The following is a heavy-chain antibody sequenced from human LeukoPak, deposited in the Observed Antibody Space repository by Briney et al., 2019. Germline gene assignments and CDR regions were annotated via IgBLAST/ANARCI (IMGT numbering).Heavy chain of an antibody. CDR1: GFTFKDYA. CDR2: ISWDGGFT. V-gene: IGHV3-43*02. Sequence: GGSLRLSCAASGFTFKDYAMHWVRQAPGKGLEWVSLISWDGGFTFCADSLKGRFTLPTDNPKNSLSLQMNSLRTEDTALYYCASGGTDYWGQGTLVTVSP. J-gene: IGHJ4*02. CDR3: ASGGTDY. D-gene: IGHD3-16*01.